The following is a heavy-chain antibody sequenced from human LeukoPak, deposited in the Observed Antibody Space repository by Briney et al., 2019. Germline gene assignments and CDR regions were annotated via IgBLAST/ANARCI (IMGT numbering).Heavy chain of an antibody. J-gene: IGHJ4*02. V-gene: IGHV3-9*01. CDR1: GFTFDDYA. CDR2: ISWNSGYI. Sequence: GGSLRLSCAASGFTFDDYAMHWVRQVPGKGLEWVSGISWNSGYIGYADSVKGRFTISRDNAKNSLYLQMNSLRAEDTALYYSAKDHVDTAMVTTPQFDYWGQGTLVTVSS. D-gene: IGHD5-18*01. CDR3: AKDHVDTAMVTTPQFDY.